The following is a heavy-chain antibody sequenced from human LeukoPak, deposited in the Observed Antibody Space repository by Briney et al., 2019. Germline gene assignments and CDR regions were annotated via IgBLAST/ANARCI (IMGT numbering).Heavy chain of an antibody. V-gene: IGHV3-48*01. J-gene: IGHJ6*03. CDR3: ARGVQLVYYYYYMDV. CDR1: GFTFSSYS. CDR2: ISSSSSTI. D-gene: IGHD6-13*01. Sequence: GGSLRLSCAASGFTFSSYSMNWVRQAPGKGLEWVSYISSSSSTIYYADSVKGRFTISRDNAKNSLYLQMNSLRAEDTAVYYCARGVQLVYYYYYMDVWGKGTTVTVSS.